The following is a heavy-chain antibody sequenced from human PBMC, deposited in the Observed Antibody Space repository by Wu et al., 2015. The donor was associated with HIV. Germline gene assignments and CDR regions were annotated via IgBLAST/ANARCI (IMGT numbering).Heavy chain of an antibody. CDR1: GYRFTSHG. V-gene: IGHV1-18*01. CDR2: ISTYNGNR. Sequence: QVQLVQSGAEVKKPGASVKVSCKASGYRFTSHGISWVRQAPGQGLEWMGWISTYNGNRNYVQKFQGRVTMTTDTSTNTAYMELRSLRSDDTAVYYCARVATQVWLGSENYYMDVWAKGPRSPSP. CDR3: ARVATQVWLGSENYYMDV. D-gene: IGHD5-18*01. J-gene: IGHJ6*03.